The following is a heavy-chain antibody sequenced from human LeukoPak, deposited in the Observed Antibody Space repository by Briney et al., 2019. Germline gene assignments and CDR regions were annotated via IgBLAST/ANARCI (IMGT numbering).Heavy chain of an antibody. J-gene: IGHJ4*02. D-gene: IGHD6-6*01. CDR1: GGSISSGGYY. Sequence: SDTLSLTCAVSGGSISSGGYYWSWIRQPPGKGLEWIGYIYHSGSTYYNPSLKSRVTISVDRSKNQFSLKLSSVTAADTAVYYCARGDGDRIAARLDYWGQGTLVTVSS. V-gene: IGHV4-30-2*01. CDR2: IYHSGST. CDR3: ARGDGDRIAARLDY.